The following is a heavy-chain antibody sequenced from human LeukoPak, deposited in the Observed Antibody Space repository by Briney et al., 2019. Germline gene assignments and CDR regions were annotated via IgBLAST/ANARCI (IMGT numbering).Heavy chain of an antibody. CDR3: ARSPESGSYFGHDS. V-gene: IGHV3-48*01. CDR2: ISSSSSTI. CDR1: GFTFNYYG. J-gene: IGHJ4*02. Sequence: GRSLRLPCAASGFTFNYYGLHWVRQAPGKGLEWLSYISSSSSTILYADSVKGRFTISRDNAKNSLYLQMNSLSAEDTAVYFCARSPESGSYFGHDSWGQGTLVTVSS. D-gene: IGHD1-26*01.